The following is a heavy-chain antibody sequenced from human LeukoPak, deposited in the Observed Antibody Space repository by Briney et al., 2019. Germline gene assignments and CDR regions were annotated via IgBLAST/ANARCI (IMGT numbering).Heavy chain of an antibody. Sequence: GGSLRLSCAASGFTFSSYSMNWVRQAPGKGLEWVSSISSSSSYIYYADSVKGRFTISRDNAKNSLYLQMNSLRAEDTAVYYCARDSSYDYVWGSYRASFDYWGQGTQVTVSS. CDR1: GFTFSSYS. D-gene: IGHD3-16*02. J-gene: IGHJ4*02. CDR2: ISSSSSYI. V-gene: IGHV3-21*01. CDR3: ARDSSYDYVWGSYRASFDY.